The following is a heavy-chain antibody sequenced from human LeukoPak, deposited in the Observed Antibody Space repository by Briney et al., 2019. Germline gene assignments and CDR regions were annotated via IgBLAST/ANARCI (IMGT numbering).Heavy chain of an antibody. CDR2: IWSGGINK. D-gene: IGHD2/OR15-2a*01. J-gene: IGHJ3*02. CDR1: GFTFRTYG. V-gene: IGHV3-33*08. CDR3: AREISPSYSFDI. Sequence: GGSLRLSCAASGFTFRTYGMHWVRQAPGKGLEWVAVIWSGGINKYYADSAKGRFTISRDNSKNTLYLQMNSLRAEDTAVYYCAREISPSYSFDIWGQGTMVTVSS.